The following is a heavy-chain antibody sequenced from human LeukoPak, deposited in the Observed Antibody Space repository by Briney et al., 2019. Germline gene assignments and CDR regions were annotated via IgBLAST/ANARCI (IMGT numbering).Heavy chain of an antibody. CDR3: ARDFTLGGDSYFDY. V-gene: IGHV4-39*07. J-gene: IGHJ4*02. Sequence: SETLSLTCTVSGGSISSSSYYWGWIRQPPGKGLEWIGSIYYSGSTYYNPSLKSRVAISVDTSKNQFSLKLSSVTAAETALYYCARDFTLGGDSYFDYWGQGILVTVSS. CDR1: GGSISSSSYY. CDR2: IYYSGST. D-gene: IGHD3-16*01.